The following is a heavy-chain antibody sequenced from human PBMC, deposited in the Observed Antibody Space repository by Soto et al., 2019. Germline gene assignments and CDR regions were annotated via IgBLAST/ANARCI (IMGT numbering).Heavy chain of an antibody. J-gene: IGHJ6*03. V-gene: IGHV3-23*01. CDR2: ISGSGGST. CDR1: GFTFSSYA. D-gene: IGHD3-10*01. Sequence: GGSLRLSCAASGFTFSSYAMSWVRQAPGKGLEWVSAISGSGGSTYYADSVKGRFTISRDNSKNTLYLQMNSLRAEDTAVYYCAKYGSGWTLLYYMDVWGKGTTVTVSS. CDR3: AKYGSGWTLLYYMDV.